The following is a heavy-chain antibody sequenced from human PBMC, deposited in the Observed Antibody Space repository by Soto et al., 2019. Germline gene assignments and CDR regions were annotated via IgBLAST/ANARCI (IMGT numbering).Heavy chain of an antibody. CDR2: ITAFNGNT. J-gene: IGHJ4*02. CDR1: GYTFTDYG. D-gene: IGHD3-3*01. V-gene: IGHV1-18*01. Sequence: QVHLLQSGAEVEKPGASVNVSCKGSGYTFTDYGISWVRQAPGQGLQWMGWITAFNGNTKYAQQFQGRVTMTTHTSTSTAYMELRSLESADTAVYYCAIISQSDFWSGYYYFFDYWGQGTLVTVSS. CDR3: AIISQSDFWSGYYYFFDY.